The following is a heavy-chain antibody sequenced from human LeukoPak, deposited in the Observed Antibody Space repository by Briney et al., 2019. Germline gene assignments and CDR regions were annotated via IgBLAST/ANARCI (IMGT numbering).Heavy chain of an antibody. D-gene: IGHD4-23*01. CDR1: GFTFSSYS. Sequence: PGGSLRLSCAASGFTFSSYSVNWVRQAPGKGLEWVSSISSSSSYIHYADSVKGRFTISRDNAKNSLYLQMNSLRAEDTAVYYCAREVTDGGSDYWGQGTLVTVSS. CDR2: ISSSSSYI. J-gene: IGHJ4*02. V-gene: IGHV3-21*01. CDR3: AREVTDGGSDY.